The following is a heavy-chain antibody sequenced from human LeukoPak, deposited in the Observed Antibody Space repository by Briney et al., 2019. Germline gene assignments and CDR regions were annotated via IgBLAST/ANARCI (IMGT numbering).Heavy chain of an antibody. J-gene: IGHJ4*02. V-gene: IGHV1-2*02. CDR2: ITPNSGGP. CDR3: ARESGSWPDY. CDR1: GWTFTDYY. Sequence: SGVNVSCQACGWTFTDYYMHWVGQAAGRGREWMGWITPNSGGPNYEQKLQGRVTMTTDTSTSTAYMELRSMRSDDTAVYYCARESGSWPDYWGQGTLVTVSS. D-gene: IGHD6-13*01.